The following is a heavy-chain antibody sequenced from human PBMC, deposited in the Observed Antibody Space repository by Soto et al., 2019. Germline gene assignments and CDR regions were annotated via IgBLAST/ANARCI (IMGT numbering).Heavy chain of an antibody. CDR3: ARAHYGDYGYGMDV. J-gene: IGHJ6*02. Sequence: QLQLQESGSGLVKPSQTLSLTCAVSGGSIRSGGYSWSWIRQPPGKGLEWIGYIYHSGYTYCNPSLKSRVTISVDRSKNQFSLKLSSVTAADTAVYYCARAHYGDYGYGMDVWGQGTTVTVSS. V-gene: IGHV4-30-2*01. CDR1: GGSIRSGGYS. D-gene: IGHD4-17*01. CDR2: IYHSGYT.